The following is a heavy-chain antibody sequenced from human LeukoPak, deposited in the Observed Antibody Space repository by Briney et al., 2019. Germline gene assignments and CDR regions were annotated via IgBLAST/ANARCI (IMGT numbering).Heavy chain of an antibody. CDR3: ARGPQYYDILTGLDV. J-gene: IGHJ6*04. CDR1: GGSFSGYY. Sequence: SETLSLTCAVYGGSFSGYYWSWIRQRPGKGREWIGEINHSGSTKYNPCLKRRVPISVDTSKNQFSLKVSSVTAADTAVYYCARGPQYYDILTGLDVWGKGTTVTVSS. CDR2: INHSGST. V-gene: IGHV4-34*01. D-gene: IGHD3-9*01.